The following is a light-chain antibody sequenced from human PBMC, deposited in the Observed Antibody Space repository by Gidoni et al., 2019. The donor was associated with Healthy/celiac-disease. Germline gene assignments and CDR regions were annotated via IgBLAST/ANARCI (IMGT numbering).Light chain of an antibody. CDR3: QHYGSSRPT. J-gene: IGKJ4*01. Sequence: EIVLTQSPGTLSLSPGERATLSCRASQSVSSSYLAWSQQKPGQAPRLLIYGASSRATGIPDMFSGSGSGTAFTLTISSLEPEDFAVYYCQHYGSSRPTFGGGTKVEIK. CDR2: GAS. CDR1: QSVSSSY. V-gene: IGKV3-20*01.